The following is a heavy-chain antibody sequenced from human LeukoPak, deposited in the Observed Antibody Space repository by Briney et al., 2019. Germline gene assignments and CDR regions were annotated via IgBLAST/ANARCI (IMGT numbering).Heavy chain of an antibody. Sequence: PGGSLRPSCAASGFRFSTYAINWVRQAPGKGLEWVSSVSGSGSSTYYTDSVKGRFTIPRDNSNNTVYLQMTSLRAEDTALYYCAKDWYTSGSGYFQNWGQGTLVIVSS. J-gene: IGHJ1*01. CDR1: GFRFSTYA. CDR3: AKDWYTSGSGYFQN. CDR2: VSGSGSST. D-gene: IGHD6-19*01. V-gene: IGHV3-23*01.